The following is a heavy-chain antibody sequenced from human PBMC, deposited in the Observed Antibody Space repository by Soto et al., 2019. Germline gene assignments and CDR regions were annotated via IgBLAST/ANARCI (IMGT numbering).Heavy chain of an antibody. Sequence: QLQLVQSGAEVREPGSSVKVSCKASGGTFSSYTVIWVRQAPGQGLEWMGGITPTLNIAKYAEKFQGRVTITADESTSTVNMPLSSLRSEDTAGYFCARGYYSGSNPSSVDYWGQRTLVAVSS. CDR2: ITPTLNIA. J-gene: IGHJ4*02. D-gene: IGHD1-26*01. CDR1: GGTFSSYT. V-gene: IGHV1-69*01. CDR3: ARGYYSGSNPSSVDY.